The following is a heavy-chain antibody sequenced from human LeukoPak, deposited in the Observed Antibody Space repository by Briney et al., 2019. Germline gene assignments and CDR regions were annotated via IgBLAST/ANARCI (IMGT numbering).Heavy chain of an antibody. CDR2: ILNDGSQE. CDR3: ARDDALGDNALDI. V-gene: IGHV3-33*01. D-gene: IGHD3-16*01. J-gene: IGHJ3*02. Sequence: PGRPLRLSCAASGFTFSSYGMHWVRQAPGKGLEWVAVILNDGSQEKYADSVKGRFTISRDNSKNTLFLQMNSLRAEDTAVYYCARDDALGDNALDIWGQGTMVTVSS. CDR1: GFTFSSYG.